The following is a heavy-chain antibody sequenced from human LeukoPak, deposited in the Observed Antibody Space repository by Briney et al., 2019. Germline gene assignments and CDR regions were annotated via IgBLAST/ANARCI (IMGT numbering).Heavy chain of an antibody. CDR1: GFTFSSYE. V-gene: IGHV3-48*03. CDR3: AKVGYYYDSSGYFPFDY. D-gene: IGHD3-22*01. J-gene: IGHJ4*02. Sequence: GGSLGLSCAASGFTFSSYEMNWVRQAPGKGLEWVSYISSSGSTIYYADSVKGRFTISRDNAKNSLYLQMNSLRAEDTAVYYCAKVGYYYDSSGYFPFDYWGQGTLVTVSS. CDR2: ISSSGSTI.